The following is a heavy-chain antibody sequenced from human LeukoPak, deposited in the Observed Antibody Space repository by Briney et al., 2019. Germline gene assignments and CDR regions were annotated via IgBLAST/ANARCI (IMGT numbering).Heavy chain of an antibody. CDR1: GGSISSYY. CDR2: IYYSGST. J-gene: IGHJ4*02. Sequence: SETLSLTCTVSGGSISSYYWSWIRQPPGKGLEWIGYIYYSGSTNYNPSLKSRVTISVDTSKNQFSLKLGSVTAADTAVYYCARQHQQLVDLWGQGTLVTVSS. D-gene: IGHD6-13*01. CDR3: ARQHQQLVDL. V-gene: IGHV4-59*08.